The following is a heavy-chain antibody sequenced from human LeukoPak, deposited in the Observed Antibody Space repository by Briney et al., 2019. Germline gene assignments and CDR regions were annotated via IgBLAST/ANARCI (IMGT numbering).Heavy chain of an antibody. V-gene: IGHV3-43*01. Sequence: PGGSLRLSCAASGFTFDNYNMHWVRQAPGKGLEWVSLINRDGGSTYYADSVKGRFTISRDNSKSSLYLQMNSLKTEDNALYYCAKDAGYSNSHSFDYWGQGTLVTVSS. J-gene: IGHJ4*02. CDR3: AKDAGYSNSHSFDY. CDR1: GFTFDNYN. CDR2: INRDGGST. D-gene: IGHD5-18*01.